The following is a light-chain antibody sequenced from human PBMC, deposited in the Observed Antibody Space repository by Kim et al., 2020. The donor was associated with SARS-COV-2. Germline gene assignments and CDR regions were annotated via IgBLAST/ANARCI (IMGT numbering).Light chain of an antibody. J-gene: IGKJ1*01. CDR2: KAS. Sequence: DIQMTQSPSTLSASVGDRVTITCRASQSISSWLAWYQQKPGKAPKLLIYKASSLESGVPSRFSGSGSGTEFTLSISSLQPDDFATYYCQPYKTYAWTFGQGTKVDIK. V-gene: IGKV1-5*03. CDR1: QSISSW. CDR3: QPYKTYAWT.